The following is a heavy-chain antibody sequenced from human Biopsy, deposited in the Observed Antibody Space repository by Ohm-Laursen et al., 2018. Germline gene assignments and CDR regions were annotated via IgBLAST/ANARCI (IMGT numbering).Heavy chain of an antibody. V-gene: IGHV3-7*01. CDR1: GFTFSTYR. J-gene: IGHJ3*01. D-gene: IGHD2/OR15-2a*01. CDR3: TRDTTYYAGTTYYDAIDV. Sequence: SLRLSCAASGFTFSTYRMTWVRQAPGKGLEWVANIKRDGSQRNHADSVKGRFTISRDNAKNSLYLQMNSLRAEDTAVYYCTRDTTYYAGTTYYDAIDVWGQGTTVTVSS. CDR2: IKRDGSQR.